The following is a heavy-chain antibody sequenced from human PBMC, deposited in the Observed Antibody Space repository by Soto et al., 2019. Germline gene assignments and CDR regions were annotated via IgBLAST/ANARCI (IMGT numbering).Heavy chain of an antibody. J-gene: IGHJ5*02. D-gene: IGHD2-15*01. Sequence: QVQLVQSGAEVKKPGSSVKVSCKASGGTSRSLSITWVRQAPGQGLEWMGGITPLFGIPNYPQKFQGRLTITADKATGTAYVEQSSLRSEDTAGYYCARDTQSAGGWFDTGGRGTRDTVS. CDR1: GGTSRSLS. CDR2: ITPLFGIP. CDR3: ARDTQSAGGWFDT. V-gene: IGHV1-69*17.